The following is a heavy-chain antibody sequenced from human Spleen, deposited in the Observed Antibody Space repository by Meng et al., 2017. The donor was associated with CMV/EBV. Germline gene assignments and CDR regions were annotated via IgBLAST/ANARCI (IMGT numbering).Heavy chain of an antibody. CDR1: GFSFSSYG. Sequence: GESLKISCAASGFSFSSYGMHWVRQAPGKGLEWVAFIRFDGSNTYYADSVKGRFTISRDNSKNKLFVQINSLRTADTAVCYCAKAPSVAHYFGLDVWGQGTTVTVSS. D-gene: IGHD4-23*01. CDR2: IRFDGSNT. CDR3: AKAPSVAHYFGLDV. V-gene: IGHV3-30*02. J-gene: IGHJ6*02.